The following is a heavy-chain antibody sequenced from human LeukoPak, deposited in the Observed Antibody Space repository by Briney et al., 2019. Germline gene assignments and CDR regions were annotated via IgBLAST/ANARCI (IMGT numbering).Heavy chain of an antibody. CDR1: GGSFSGYY. V-gene: IGHV4-34*01. CDR3: ARHRLGYCSSTSCYTSRYFDY. J-gene: IGHJ4*02. Sequence: SETLSLTCAVYGGSFSGYYWSWIRQPPGKGLEWIGEINHSGSTNYNPSLKSRVTISVDMSKNQFSLKLSSVTAADTAVYYCARHRLGYCSSTSCYTSRYFDYWGQGTLVTVSS. CDR2: INHSGST. D-gene: IGHD2-2*02.